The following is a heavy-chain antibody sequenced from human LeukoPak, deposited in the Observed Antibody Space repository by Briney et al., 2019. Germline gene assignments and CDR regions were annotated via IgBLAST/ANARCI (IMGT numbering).Heavy chain of an antibody. CDR2: INHSGST. CDR3: ARGLSHFDY. J-gene: IGHJ4*02. Sequence: SETLSLTCAVYGGSFSGYYWSWIRQPPGKGLEWIGEINHSGSTNYNPSLNSRVTISVDTSKNQFSLKLSSVTAADTAVYYCARGLSHFDYWGQGTLVTVSS. V-gene: IGHV4-34*01. CDR1: GGSFSGYY.